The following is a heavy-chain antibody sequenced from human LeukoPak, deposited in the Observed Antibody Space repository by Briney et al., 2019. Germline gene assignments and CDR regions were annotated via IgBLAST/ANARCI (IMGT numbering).Heavy chain of an antibody. J-gene: IGHJ3*02. Sequence: GGSLRLSCAASGFTVSSNYMSWVRQAPGKGLEWVSVIYSGGSTYYADSVKGRFTISRDNSKNTLYLQMNSLRAEDTAVYYCAKDLTNIAEDAFDIWGQGTMVTVSS. CDR3: AKDLTNIAEDAFDI. D-gene: IGHD6-13*01. V-gene: IGHV3-53*05. CDR1: GFTVSSNY. CDR2: IYSGGST.